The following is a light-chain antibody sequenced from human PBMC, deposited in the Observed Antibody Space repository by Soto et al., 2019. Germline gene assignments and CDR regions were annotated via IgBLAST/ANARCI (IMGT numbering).Light chain of an antibody. J-gene: IGKJ1*01. CDR2: KAS. V-gene: IGKV1-5*03. CDR1: QSISSW. Sequence: DIQMTQSPSTLSASVGDRVTITCRASQSISSWLAWYQQKPGKAPKLLIYKASTLQSGVPSRFSGSGSGTDFTLTISSLQPDDFATYYCQQYSSYSWTFGQGTKVEIK. CDR3: QQYSSYSWT.